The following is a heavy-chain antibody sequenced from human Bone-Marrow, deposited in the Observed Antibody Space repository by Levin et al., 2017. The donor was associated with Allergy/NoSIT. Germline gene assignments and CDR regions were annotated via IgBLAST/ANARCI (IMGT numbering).Heavy chain of an antibody. V-gene: IGHV1-3*01. J-gene: IGHJ4*02. CDR2: INAGSGNT. CDR1: GYTFTNYA. CDR3: ARDRNSCDY. Sequence: ASVKVSCKASGYTFTNYAMHWVRQAPGQRLEWMGWINAGSGNTKYSQKFQDRVTITRDTSASTAYMELSSLRSEDTAVYYCARDRNSCDYWGQGTLVTVSS.